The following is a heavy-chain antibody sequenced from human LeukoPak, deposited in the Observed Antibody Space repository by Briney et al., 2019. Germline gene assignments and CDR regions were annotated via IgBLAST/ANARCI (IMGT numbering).Heavy chain of an antibody. CDR2: IYSGGST. Sequence: GGSLRLSCAASGFTVNSKYMSGVRQAPGKGLEWVSVIYSGGSTYYADSVKGRFTISRDNSKNTLYLQINSLRAEDTAVYYCATDYGGNNYWGQGTLVTVSS. D-gene: IGHD4-23*01. CDR1: GFTVNSKY. J-gene: IGHJ4*02. V-gene: IGHV3-53*01. CDR3: ATDYGGNNY.